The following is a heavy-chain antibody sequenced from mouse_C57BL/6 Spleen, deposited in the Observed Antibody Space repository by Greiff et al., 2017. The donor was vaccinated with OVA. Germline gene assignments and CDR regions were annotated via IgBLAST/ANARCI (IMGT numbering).Heavy chain of an antibody. CDR3: ARGSSYVYFDV. V-gene: IGHV5-17*01. J-gene: IGHJ1*03. Sequence: DVMLVESGGGLVKPGGSLKLSCAASGFTFSDYGMHWVRQAPEKGLEWVAYISSGSSTIYYADTVKGRFTISRDNAKNTLFLQMTSLRSEDTAMYYCARGSSYVYFDVWGTGTTVTVSS. D-gene: IGHD1-1*01. CDR1: GFTFSDYG. CDR2: ISSGSSTI.